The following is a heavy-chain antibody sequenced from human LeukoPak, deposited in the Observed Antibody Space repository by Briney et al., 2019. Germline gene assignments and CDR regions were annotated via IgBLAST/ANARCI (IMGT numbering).Heavy chain of an antibody. CDR1: GFTFSSYE. J-gene: IGHJ4*02. Sequence: GGSLRLSCAASGFTFSSYEMNWVRQAPGKGLEWVSYNSSIGSTKYYADSVKGRFTIFRDNAKNSLYLQMNSLRAEDTAVYYCAIKLERPWFDWWGQGTLVTVSS. CDR3: AIKLERPWFDW. D-gene: IGHD3-3*01. V-gene: IGHV3-48*03. CDR2: NSSIGSTK.